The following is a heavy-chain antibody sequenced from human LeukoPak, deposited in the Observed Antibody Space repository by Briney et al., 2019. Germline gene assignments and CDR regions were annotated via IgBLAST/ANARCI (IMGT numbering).Heavy chain of an antibody. Sequence: PGGSLRLSCAASGFTFSSYGMHWVRQAPGKGLEWVAFIRYDGSNKYYADSVKGRFTISRDKSKNTLYLQMNSLRAKDTAVYYCAREVMVVAATTFWYFDLWGRGTLVTVSS. CDR2: IRYDGSNK. CDR3: AREVMVVAATTFWYFDL. D-gene: IGHD2-15*01. J-gene: IGHJ2*01. CDR1: GFTFSSYG. V-gene: IGHV3-30*02.